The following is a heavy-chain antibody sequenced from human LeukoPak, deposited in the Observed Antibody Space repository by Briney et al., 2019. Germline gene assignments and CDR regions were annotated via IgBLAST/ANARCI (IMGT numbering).Heavy chain of an antibody. CDR2: ISSDSATI. CDR1: GFTFSSYK. D-gene: IGHD3-9*01. CDR3: ARAQTMLTAPLDY. Sequence: GGSLRLSCAASGFTFSSYKMNWVRQAPGKGLERVSYISSDSATIYYADSVKGRFTISRDNAKNSLYLQMNGLRAEDTAVYYCARAQTMLTAPLDYWGQGTLVTVSS. V-gene: IGHV3-48*01. J-gene: IGHJ4*02.